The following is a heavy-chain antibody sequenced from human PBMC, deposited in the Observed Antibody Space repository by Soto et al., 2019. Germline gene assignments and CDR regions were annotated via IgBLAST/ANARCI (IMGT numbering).Heavy chain of an antibody. CDR2: IDPSDSYT. Sequence: PGESLKISCKGSGYSFTSYWISWVRQMPGKGLEWMGRIDPSDSYTNYSPSFQGHVTISADKSISTAYLQWSSLKASDTAMYYCASSRKQWLAYYYYGMDVWGQGTTVTVSS. V-gene: IGHV5-10-1*01. CDR3: ASSRKQWLAYYYYGMDV. J-gene: IGHJ6*02. D-gene: IGHD6-19*01. CDR1: GYSFTSYW.